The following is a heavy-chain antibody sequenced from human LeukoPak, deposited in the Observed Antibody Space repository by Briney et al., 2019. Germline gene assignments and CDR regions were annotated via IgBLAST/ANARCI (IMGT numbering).Heavy chain of an antibody. CDR3: ARSDY. J-gene: IGHJ4*02. Sequence: GGSLRLSCAASGFTFSSYSMNWVRQAPGKGLEWVSYISSSSSTIYYADSEKGRLTISRDNAKNSLYLQMNSLRAEDTAVYYCARSDYWGQGTLVTVSS. CDR2: ISSSSSTI. V-gene: IGHV3-48*01. CDR1: GFTFSSYS.